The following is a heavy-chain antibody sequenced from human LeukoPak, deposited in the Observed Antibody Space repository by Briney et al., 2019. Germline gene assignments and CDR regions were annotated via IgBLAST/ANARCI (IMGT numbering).Heavy chain of an antibody. J-gene: IGHJ4*02. CDR1: GFTFSSYS. V-gene: IGHV3-48*02. CDR3: AKPVPDRSGWNFGY. CDR2: ISSSSTTI. Sequence: GGSLRLSCAASGFTFSSYSMNWDRQAPGKGLEWVSYISSSSTTIYYADSVKGRFTISRDNAKNSLYLQMNSLRDEDTAVYYCAKPVPDRSGWNFGYWGQGTLVTVSS. D-gene: IGHD6-19*01.